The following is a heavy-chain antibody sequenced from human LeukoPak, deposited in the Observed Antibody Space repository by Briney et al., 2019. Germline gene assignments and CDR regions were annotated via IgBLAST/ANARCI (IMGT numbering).Heavy chain of an antibody. CDR1: GFTFSSYA. CDR3: AREGSYSSSWYLAFDI. CDR2: ISYDGSNK. D-gene: IGHD6-13*01. J-gene: IGHJ3*02. Sequence: GGSLRLSCAASGFTFSSYAMHWVRQAPGKGLEWVAVISYDGSNKYYADSVKGRFTISRDNSKNTLYLQMNSLRAEDTAVYYCAREGSYSSSWYLAFDIWGQGTMVTVSS. V-gene: IGHV3-30*04.